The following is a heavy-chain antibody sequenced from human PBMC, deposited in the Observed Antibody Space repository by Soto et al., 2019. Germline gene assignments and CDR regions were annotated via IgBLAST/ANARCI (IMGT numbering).Heavy chain of an antibody. CDR3: AETGYPAQIAVAMADAFDI. D-gene: IGHD6-19*01. CDR2: IIPILGIA. Sequence: ASVKVSCKASGGTFSSYTISWVRQAPGQGLEWMGRIIPILGIANYAQKFQGRVTITADKSTSTAYMELSSLRSEDTAVYYCAETGYPAQIAVAMADAFDIWGQGTMVTVSS. CDR1: GGTFSSYT. J-gene: IGHJ3*02. V-gene: IGHV1-69*02.